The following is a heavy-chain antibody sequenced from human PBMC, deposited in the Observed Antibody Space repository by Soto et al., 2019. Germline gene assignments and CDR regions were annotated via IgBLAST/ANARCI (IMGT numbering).Heavy chain of an antibody. CDR1: GGTFSSYA. J-gene: IGHJ3*02. CDR2: IIPIFGTA. V-gene: IGHV1-69*13. CDR3: ASPLYCSGGSCYSRAAFEI. D-gene: IGHD2-15*01. Sequence: SVKVSCKASGGTFSSYAFSWVRQAPGQGLEWMGGIIPIFGTANYAQKFQGRVTITADESTSTAYMELSSLRSEDTAVYYCASPLYCSGGSCYSRAAFEIWGQGTMVTVSS.